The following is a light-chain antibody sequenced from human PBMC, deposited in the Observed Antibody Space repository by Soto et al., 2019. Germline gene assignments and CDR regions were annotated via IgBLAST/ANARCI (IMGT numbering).Light chain of an antibody. J-gene: IGKJ4*02. V-gene: IGKV3-15*01. CDR1: QNVLSD. Sequence: EILLTQSPATLSVSPGETATLSCRASQNVLSDLAWYQQKPGQAPRLLVYGATTRDTDAPATFRGSGSGTEFSLTVSSLQSEDVAAYYCQQYRSWPRTFGRGAKVEI. CDR3: QQYRSWPRT. CDR2: GAT.